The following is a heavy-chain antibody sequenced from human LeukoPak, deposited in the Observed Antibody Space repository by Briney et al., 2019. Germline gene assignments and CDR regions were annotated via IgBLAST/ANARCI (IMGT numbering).Heavy chain of an antibody. CDR3: ARDRRYCSGGSCYSPLSY. V-gene: IGHV3-7*01. D-gene: IGHD2-15*01. CDR2: INQDGSDK. Sequence: GGSLRLSCATSRFIFSSYWMTWVRRTPGKGLEWVASINQDGSDKYYVDSVKGRFTISRDNAKKSLYLEMSSLRAEDTAVYYCARDRRYCSGGSCYSPLSYWGQGTLVTVSS. CDR1: RFIFSSYW. J-gene: IGHJ4*02.